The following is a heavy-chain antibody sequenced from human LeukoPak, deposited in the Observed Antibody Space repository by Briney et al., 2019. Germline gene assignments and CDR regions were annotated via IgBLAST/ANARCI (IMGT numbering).Heavy chain of an antibody. V-gene: IGHV3-48*01. Sequence: GGSLRLSCAASGFTFSDYSMNWVRQAPGKGLEWVSFIISSSSTIYYADSVKGRFTISRDNAKNSLYLQMNSLRGEDTAVYYCARDPTQPGGYYFDYWGQGILVTVSS. J-gene: IGHJ4*02. CDR2: IISSSSTI. CDR1: GFTFSDYS. D-gene: IGHD5-12*01. CDR3: ARDPTQPGGYYFDY.